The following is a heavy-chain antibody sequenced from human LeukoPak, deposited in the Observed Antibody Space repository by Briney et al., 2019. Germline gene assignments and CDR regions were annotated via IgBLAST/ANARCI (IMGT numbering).Heavy chain of an antibody. Sequence: SETLSLTCTVSGGSISSGGYYWSWIRQHTGKGLEWIGSIYYTGSTYYNPSLKSRVTISVDTSKNQFSLKLISVTAADTAVYYCARPRGYHYGFFDYWGQGTLVTVSS. CDR1: GGSISSGGYY. D-gene: IGHD5-18*01. V-gene: IGHV4-39*01. CDR2: IYYTGST. CDR3: ARPRGYHYGFFDY. J-gene: IGHJ4*02.